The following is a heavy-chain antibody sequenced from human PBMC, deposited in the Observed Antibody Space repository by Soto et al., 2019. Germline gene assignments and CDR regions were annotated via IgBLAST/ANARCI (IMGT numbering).Heavy chain of an antibody. CDR1: GYTFTWYY. CDR2: INPNSGGT. V-gene: IGHV1-2*04. D-gene: IGHD6-6*01. CDR3: AREGGIAARVKALDI. J-gene: IGHJ3*02. Sequence: ASVKVSCKASGYTFTWYYMHWVRQAPRQGLEWMGWINPNSGGTNYAQKFQGWVTMTRDTSISTAYMELSRLRSDDTSVYYCAREGGIAARVKALDIWSQGTMVTGSS.